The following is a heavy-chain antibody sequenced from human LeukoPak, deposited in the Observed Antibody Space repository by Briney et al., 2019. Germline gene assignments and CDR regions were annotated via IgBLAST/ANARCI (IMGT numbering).Heavy chain of an antibody. J-gene: IGHJ4*02. CDR3: ARAHGPFDY. CDR2: IIPIFGTA. V-gene: IGHV1-69*13. CDR1: GDTFSNYA. Sequence: SVKVSCKASGDTFSNYAISWVRQAPGQGLEWMGGIIPIFGTANYAQKFQGRVTITADESTSTAYMELSSLRSEDTAVYYCARAHGPFDYWGQGTLVTVSS.